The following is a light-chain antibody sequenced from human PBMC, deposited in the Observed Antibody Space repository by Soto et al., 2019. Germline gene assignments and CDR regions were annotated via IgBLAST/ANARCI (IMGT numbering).Light chain of an antibody. CDR3: QNYNGAPWT. CDR1: QGISXY. Sequence: DIQMTQSPSSLSASVGDRVTITCRASQGISXYLVWYQQKPGTVPKLLIFAASTLQSGVPSRFSGSGSGTDFTLTISSLQPEDVATYYCQNYNGAPWTFGQGTKVEIK. J-gene: IGKJ1*01. CDR2: AAS. V-gene: IGKV1-27*01.